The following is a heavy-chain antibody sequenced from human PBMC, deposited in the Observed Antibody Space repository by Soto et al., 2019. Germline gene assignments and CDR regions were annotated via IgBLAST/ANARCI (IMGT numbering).Heavy chain of an antibody. CDR1: GYTFTSYA. CDR3: ASLYNYDFWSGYAFDI. CDR2: INAGNGNT. Sequence: ASVKVSCKASGYTFTSYAMPWVRQAPGQRLEWMGWINAGNGNTKYSQKFQGRVTITRDTSASTAYMELSSLRSEDTAVYYCASLYNYDFWSGYAFDIWGQGTMVTVSS. J-gene: IGHJ3*02. D-gene: IGHD3-3*01. V-gene: IGHV1-3*01.